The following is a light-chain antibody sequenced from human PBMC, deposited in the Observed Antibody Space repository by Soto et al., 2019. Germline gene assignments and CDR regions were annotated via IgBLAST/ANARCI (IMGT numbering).Light chain of an antibody. Sequence: QSVLTQPASVSGSPGQSITISCTGTRSDVGGYKYVSWYQQHPGKAPKLMIYEVSNRPSGVSNRFSGSKSGNTASLTISGLQAEDEADYYCSSYTSSSTLYVFXTGTKVTVL. CDR1: RSDVGGYKY. CDR3: SSYTSSSTLYV. J-gene: IGLJ1*01. CDR2: EVS. V-gene: IGLV2-14*01.